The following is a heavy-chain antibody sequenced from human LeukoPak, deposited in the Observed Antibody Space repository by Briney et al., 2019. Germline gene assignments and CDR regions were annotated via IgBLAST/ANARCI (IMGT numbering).Heavy chain of an antibody. V-gene: IGHV3-7*03. D-gene: IGHD3-22*01. CDR1: GFTYSTYW. Sequence: GGSLRLSCVVSGFTYSTYWMSWVRQVPGKGLEWVANIKKDGSEKYYVDSVKGRFTISRDNAKNSLYLQMNSLRAEDTAVYYCVESGYYNYWGQGTLVTASS. CDR2: IKKDGSEK. CDR3: VESGYYNY. J-gene: IGHJ4*02.